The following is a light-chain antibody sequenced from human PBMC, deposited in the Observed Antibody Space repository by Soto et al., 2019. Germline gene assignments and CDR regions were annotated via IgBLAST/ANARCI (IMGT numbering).Light chain of an antibody. CDR2: AAS. Sequence: DIPMTQSPSSLSASVGDRVTITCRASPGIRDDLGWYQQNPGKAPNRLIYAASNLQTGAPSRFSGSGSGTDFSLTIRSLQPEDFATDYCLQHNSYPWTFGQGTKVEIK. CDR1: PGIRDD. V-gene: IGKV1-17*01. J-gene: IGKJ1*01. CDR3: LQHNSYPWT.